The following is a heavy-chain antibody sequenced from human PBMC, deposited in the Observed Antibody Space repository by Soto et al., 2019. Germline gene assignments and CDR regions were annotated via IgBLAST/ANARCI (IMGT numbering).Heavy chain of an antibody. V-gene: IGHV1-58*01. CDR2: IVVGSGNT. D-gene: IGHD2-15*01. J-gene: IGHJ4*02. CDR1: GFTFTSSA. Sequence: VKVSCKASGFTFTSSAVQWVRQARGQRLEWIGWIVVGSGNTNYAQKFQERVTITRDMSTSTAYMELSSLRSEDTAVYYCAADQNLAVTPSYWRQGTLVTVSS. CDR3: AADQNLAVTPSY.